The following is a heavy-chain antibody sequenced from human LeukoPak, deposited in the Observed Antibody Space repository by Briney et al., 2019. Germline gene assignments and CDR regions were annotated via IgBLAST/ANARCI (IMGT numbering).Heavy chain of an antibody. CDR3: ARVGVGYYYDGSGALPYYYYGMDV. Sequence: PSETLALTSTVSGGSISSYYWSWIRQPPGRGLEWIGYIDYSGSTNYNPSLKSRVTISVDTSKNLFSLKLSSVTAADTAVYYCARVGVGYYYDGSGALPYYYYGMDVWGQGTTVTVSS. CDR2: IDYSGST. D-gene: IGHD3-22*01. CDR1: GGSISSYY. V-gene: IGHV4-59*01. J-gene: IGHJ6*02.